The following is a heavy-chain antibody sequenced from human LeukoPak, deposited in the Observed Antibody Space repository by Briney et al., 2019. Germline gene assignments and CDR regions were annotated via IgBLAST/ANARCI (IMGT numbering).Heavy chain of an antibody. CDR3: ATGKVGPYYYYMDV. CDR2: ITGSSGYT. D-gene: IGHD1-26*01. Sequence: GGSLRLSCAASGFTFSSYAMSWVRQAPGKGLEWVSSITGSSGYTYYADSVKGRFTISRDNAKNSLHLQMNTVRADDTAVYYCATGKVGPYYYYMDVWGKGTTVTVSS. J-gene: IGHJ6*03. V-gene: IGHV3-23*01. CDR1: GFTFSSYA.